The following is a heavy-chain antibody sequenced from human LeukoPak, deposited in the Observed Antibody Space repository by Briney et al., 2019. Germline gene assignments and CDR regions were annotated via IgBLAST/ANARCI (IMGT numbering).Heavy chain of an antibody. Sequence: GGSLRLSCAASGFNFRSYAMSWVRRAPGKGLEWVSGISGSGDITNYADSVRGRFAISRDNSKNTVFLQMNSLRADDTAIYYCAKELRFLEWPQYNGWFDSWGQGILVSVST. V-gene: IGHV3-23*01. D-gene: IGHD3-3*01. CDR3: AKELRFLEWPQYNGWFDS. CDR1: GFNFRSYA. J-gene: IGHJ5*01. CDR2: ISGSGDIT.